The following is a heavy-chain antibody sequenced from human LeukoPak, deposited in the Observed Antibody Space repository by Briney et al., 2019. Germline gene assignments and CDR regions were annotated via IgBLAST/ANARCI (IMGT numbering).Heavy chain of an antibody. V-gene: IGHV4-39*01. D-gene: IGHD3-22*01. CDR3: ARRPPYYYDSSGYYRHNNNFDY. CDR2: IYYSGST. Sequence: SETLSLTCTVSGGSISSSSYYWGWIRQPPGKGLEWIGSIYYSGSTYYNPSLKSRVTISVDTSKNQFSLKLSSVTAADTAVYYCARRPPYYYDSSGYYRHNNNFDYWGQGTLVTVSS. CDR1: GGSISSSSYY. J-gene: IGHJ4*02.